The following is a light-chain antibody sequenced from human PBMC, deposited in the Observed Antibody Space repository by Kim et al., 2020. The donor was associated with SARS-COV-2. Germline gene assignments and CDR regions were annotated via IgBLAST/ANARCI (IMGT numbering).Light chain of an antibody. V-gene: IGKV3-15*01. J-gene: IGKJ4*01. CDR3: QQYNSWPLT. CDR1: QTVSIN. Sequence: SVSPGERATPSCRASQTVSINLAWYQRKPGQAPRLLIYDASTRATGIPGRFSGSGSGTEFTLTISSLQSEDFALYYCQQYNSWPLTFGAGTKLEI. CDR2: DAS.